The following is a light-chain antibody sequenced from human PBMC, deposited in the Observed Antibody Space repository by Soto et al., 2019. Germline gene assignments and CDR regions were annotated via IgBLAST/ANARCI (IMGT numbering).Light chain of an antibody. J-gene: IGKJ1*01. CDR1: QSVLYSSNNKNY. Sequence: DIVVTQSQDSLAVSLGERATINCKSSQSVLYSSNNKNYLAWYQQKPGQPPKLLIYWASTRESGVPDRFSGSGSGTDFTLTISSLQAEDVAVYYCQQYYSTPTFGQGTKVDI. CDR2: WAS. V-gene: IGKV4-1*01. CDR3: QQYYSTPT.